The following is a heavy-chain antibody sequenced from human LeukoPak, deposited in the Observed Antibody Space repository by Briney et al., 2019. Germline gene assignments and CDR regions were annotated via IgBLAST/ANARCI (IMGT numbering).Heavy chain of an antibody. CDR1: GFTFSSYG. CDR3: ARDSGSGSYYLAYYVY. V-gene: IGHV3-33*01. Sequence: GGSLRLSCAASGFTFSSYGMHWVRQAPGKGLEWVAVIWYDGSNKYYADSVKGRFTISSDNSKNTLYLQMNSLRAEDTAVYYCARDSGSGSYYLAYYVYWGQGTLVTVSS. J-gene: IGHJ4*02. D-gene: IGHD3-10*01. CDR2: IWYDGSNK.